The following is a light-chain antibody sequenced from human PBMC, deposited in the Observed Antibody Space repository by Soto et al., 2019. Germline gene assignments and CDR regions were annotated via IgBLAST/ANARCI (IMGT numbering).Light chain of an antibody. CDR1: QSVSSN. CDR3: QQYNNWPPIT. V-gene: IGKV3-15*01. J-gene: IGKJ5*01. CDR2: GAS. Sequence: ESVLTQSPGTLSLSPGERPTLCCRASQSVSSNLAWYQQKPGQAPRLXXYGASTRATGIPARFSGSGSGTEFTLTISSLQFEDFAVYYCQQYNNWPPITFGQGTRLEIK.